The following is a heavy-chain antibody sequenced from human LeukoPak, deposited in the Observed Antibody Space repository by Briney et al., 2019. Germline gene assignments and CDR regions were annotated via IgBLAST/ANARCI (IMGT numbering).Heavy chain of an antibody. V-gene: IGHV3-30*18. D-gene: IGHD3-10*01. CDR1: GFTFSSYG. CDR2: ISYDGSNK. J-gene: IGHJ4*02. CDR3: AKDRGGVVLWFGELFFYY. Sequence: GGSLRLSCAASGFTFSSYGMHWVRQAPGKGLEWVAVISYDGSNKYYADSVKGRFTISRDNSKNTLYLRMNSLRAEDTAVYYCAKDRGGVVLWFGELFFYYWGQGTLVTVSS.